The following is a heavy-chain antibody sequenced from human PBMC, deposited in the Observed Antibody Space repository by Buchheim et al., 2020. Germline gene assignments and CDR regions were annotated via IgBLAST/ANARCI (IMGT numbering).Heavy chain of an antibody. D-gene: IGHD5-18*01. CDR1: GFTFSSYA. J-gene: IGHJ4*02. CDR2: ISYDGSNK. CDR3: ARLAWIQLWPRYDY. Sequence: QVQLVESGGGVVQPGRSLRLSCAASGFTFSSYAMHWVRQAPGKGLEWVAVISYDGSNKYYADPVKGRFTIPRDNSKNTLYLQMNSLRAEETAVYYCARLAWIQLWPRYDYWGQGTL. V-gene: IGHV3-30-3*01.